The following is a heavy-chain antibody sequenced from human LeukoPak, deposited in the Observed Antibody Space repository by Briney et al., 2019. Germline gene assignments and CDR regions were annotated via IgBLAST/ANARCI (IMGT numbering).Heavy chain of an antibody. V-gene: IGHV3-15*01. CDR3: ITTTFNDAYFI. D-gene: IGHD2/OR15-2a*01. Sequence: PGGSLRLSCEASGFTFSNAWMSWVRQAPGKGLEWVGRIKSKTDGGTTDYAAPVKGRFTISRDDSKNTLYLQMNSLKTEDTAVYYCITTTFNDAYFIWSEVTMVTVSS. CDR1: GFTFSNAW. CDR2: IKSKTDGGTT. J-gene: IGHJ3*02.